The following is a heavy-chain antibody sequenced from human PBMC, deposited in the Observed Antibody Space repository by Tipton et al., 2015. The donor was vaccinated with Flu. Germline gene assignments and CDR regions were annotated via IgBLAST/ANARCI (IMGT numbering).Heavy chain of an antibody. CDR2: IYYSGST. V-gene: IGHV4-59*12. D-gene: IGHD2-2*02. Sequence: TLSLTCTVSGGSISSYYWSWIRQPPGKGLEWIGYIYYSGSTNYNPSLKSRVTISVDTSKNQFSLKLSSVTAADTAVYYCASDQLGYCSSTSCYNEYSFDAFDIWGQGTMVTVSS. CDR3: ASDQLGYCSSTSCYNEYSFDAFDI. CDR1: GGSISSYY. J-gene: IGHJ3*02.